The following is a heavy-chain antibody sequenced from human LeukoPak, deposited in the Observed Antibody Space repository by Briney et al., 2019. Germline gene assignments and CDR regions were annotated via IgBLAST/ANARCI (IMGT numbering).Heavy chain of an antibody. V-gene: IGHV3-21*01. Sequence: GGSLRLSCAASGFTFSSYSMTWVRQAPGKGLEWVSSISSSSSYIYYADSVKGRFTISRDNAKNSLYLQMNSLRAEDTAVYYCARDRSGCPFDYWGQGTLVTVSS. J-gene: IGHJ4*02. CDR1: GFTFSSYS. D-gene: IGHD6-19*01. CDR3: ARDRSGCPFDY. CDR2: ISSSSSYI.